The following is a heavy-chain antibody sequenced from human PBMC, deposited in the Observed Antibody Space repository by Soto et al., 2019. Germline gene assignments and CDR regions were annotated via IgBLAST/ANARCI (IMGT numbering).Heavy chain of an antibody. J-gene: IGHJ4*02. Sequence: SLRLSCAASGFIFSGFGMHWVRQSPGKGLEWVAFTSRDGSKESHADSVKGRFTISRDNSKNTLYLQMYSLRPEDAGVYYCAKDYYEGSGYRSRLDYWGQGTLVTVSS. CDR3: AKDYYEGSGYRSRLDY. CDR1: GFIFSGFG. D-gene: IGHD3-22*01. CDR2: TSRDGSKE. V-gene: IGHV3-30*18.